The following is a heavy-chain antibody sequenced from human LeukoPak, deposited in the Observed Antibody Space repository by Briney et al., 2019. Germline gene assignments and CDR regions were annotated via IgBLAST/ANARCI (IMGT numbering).Heavy chain of an antibody. CDR2: ISSSSSYI. J-gene: IGHJ5*02. Sequence: GGSLRLSCAASGFTFSSYSMNWVRQAPGKGLEWVSSISSSSSYIYYADSVKGRFTISRDNAKNSLYLQVNSLRAEDTAVYYCARALYGSGSNNWFDPWGQGTLVTVSS. CDR1: GFTFSSYS. D-gene: IGHD3-10*01. CDR3: ARALYGSGSNNWFDP. V-gene: IGHV3-21*01.